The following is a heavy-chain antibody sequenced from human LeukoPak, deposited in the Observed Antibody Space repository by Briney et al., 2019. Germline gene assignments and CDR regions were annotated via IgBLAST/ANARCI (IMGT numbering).Heavy chain of an antibody. J-gene: IGHJ4*02. D-gene: IGHD6-6*01. CDR3: ARIEYSSSCDY. Sequence: SETLSLTCTVSGGSISSSSYYWGWIRQPPGKGLEWIGSIYYSGSTYYNPSLKSRVTISVDTSKNQFSLKLSSVTAADTAVYYCARIEYSSSCDYWGQGTLVTVSS. CDR1: GGSISSSSYY. V-gene: IGHV4-39*07. CDR2: IYYSGST.